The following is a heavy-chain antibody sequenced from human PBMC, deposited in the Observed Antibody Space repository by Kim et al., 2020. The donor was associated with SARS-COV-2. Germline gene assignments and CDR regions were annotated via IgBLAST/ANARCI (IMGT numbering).Heavy chain of an antibody. Sequence: GGSLRLSCAASGFTFSGSAMHWVRQASGKGLEWVGRIRSKANSYATAYAASVKGRFTISRDDSKNTAYLQMNSLKTEDTAVYYCTRPGYSSSSEGDYWGQGTLVTVSS. D-gene: IGHD6-6*01. CDR3: TRPGYSSSSEGDY. CDR1: GFTFSGSA. J-gene: IGHJ4*02. CDR2: IRSKANSYAT. V-gene: IGHV3-73*01.